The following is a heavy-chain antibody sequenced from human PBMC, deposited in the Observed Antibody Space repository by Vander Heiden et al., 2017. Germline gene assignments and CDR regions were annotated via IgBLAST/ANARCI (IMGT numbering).Heavy chain of an antibody. CDR3: ARDLRGNCSSTSCYAWNYYYYGMDV. D-gene: IGHD2-2*01. CDR1: GGTFSSYA. V-gene: IGHV1-69*01. J-gene: IGHJ6*02. Sequence: QVQLVQSGAEVKKPGSSVKVSCKASGGTFSSYAISWVRQDPGQGLEWMGGIIPIFGTANYAQKFQGRVTITADESTSTAYMELSSLRSEDTAVYYCARDLRGNCSSTSCYAWNYYYYGMDVWGQGTTVTVSS. CDR2: IIPIFGTA.